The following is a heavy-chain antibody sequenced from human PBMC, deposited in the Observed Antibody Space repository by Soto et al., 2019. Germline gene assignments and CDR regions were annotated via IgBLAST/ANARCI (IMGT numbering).Heavy chain of an antibody. CDR1: GFTFSSCA. J-gene: IGHJ4*02. Sequence: XGSLRLSCAASGFTFSSCAMGWVRQAPGKGLEWVSSISVNGGSTYYADSVKGRFTISRDNSKNILYLHMISLRAEDTAVYYCAKERNSWYSSGSDSWGQGTLVTVSS. V-gene: IGHV3-23*01. D-gene: IGHD2-15*01. CDR3: AKERNSWYSSGSDS. CDR2: ISVNGGST.